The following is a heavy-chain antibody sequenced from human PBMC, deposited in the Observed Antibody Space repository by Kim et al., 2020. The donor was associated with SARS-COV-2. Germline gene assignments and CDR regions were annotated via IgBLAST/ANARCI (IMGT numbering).Heavy chain of an antibody. V-gene: IGHV3-73*01. Sequence: GGSLRLSCAASGFTFSDSAMYWVRQASGKGLEWVARIRSKANSYATAYAASVKGRITISRDESKNTPYLHTNSLKTEDTAIYYCTTVPPYSNSWWDAFD. D-gene: IGHD6-13*01. CDR1: GFTFSDSA. CDR3: TTVPPYSNSWWDAFD. J-gene: IGHJ3*02. CDR2: IRSKANSYAT.